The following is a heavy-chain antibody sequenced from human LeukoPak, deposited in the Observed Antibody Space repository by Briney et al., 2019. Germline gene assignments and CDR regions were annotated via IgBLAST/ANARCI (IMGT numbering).Heavy chain of an antibody. J-gene: IGHJ4*02. CDR2: ISSNGGST. D-gene: IGHD6-13*01. Sequence: PGGSLRLSCSASGFTFSSYAMHWVRQAPGKGLEYVSAISSNGGSTYYADSVKGRFTISRDNSKNTLYLQMSSLRAEDTAAYYCVRVGIAAAGATFDYWGQGTLVTVSS. V-gene: IGHV3-64D*06. CDR3: VRVGIAAAGATFDY. CDR1: GFTFSSYA.